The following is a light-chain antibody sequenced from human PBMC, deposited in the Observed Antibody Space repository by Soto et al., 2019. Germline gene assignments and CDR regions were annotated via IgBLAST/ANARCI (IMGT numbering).Light chain of an antibody. CDR3: QSSDSSNRV. Sequence: NFMLTQPHSVSESPGKTVTISCTRSSGSIASNYVQWYQQRPGSAPTTVIYEDNQRPSGVPDRFSGSIDSSSNSAYLTIHGLPTEDEAHYYCQSSDSSNRVFGTGTKVTV. V-gene: IGLV6-57*04. J-gene: IGLJ1*01. CDR1: SGSIASNY. CDR2: EDN.